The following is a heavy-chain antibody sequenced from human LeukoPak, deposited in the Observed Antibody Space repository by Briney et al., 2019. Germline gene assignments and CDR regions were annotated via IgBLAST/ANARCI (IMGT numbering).Heavy chain of an antibody. J-gene: IGHJ4*02. CDR2: ISSSSSYI. D-gene: IGHD5-24*01. V-gene: IGHV3-21*01. CDR3: ASTVEMATRGPFDY. Sequence: GGSLRLSCAASGFSFNTYTMNWVRQAPGKGLEWVSSISSSSSYIYYAGSVKGRFTISRDNAKNSLYLQMNSLRAEDTAVYYCASTVEMATRGPFDYWGQGTLVTVSS. CDR1: GFSFNTYT.